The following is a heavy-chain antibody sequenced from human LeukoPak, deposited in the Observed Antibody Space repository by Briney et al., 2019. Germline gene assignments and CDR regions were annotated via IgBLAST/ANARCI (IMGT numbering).Heavy chain of an antibody. CDR2: ISSSSSDI. Sequence: GGXXRXXWAASGFTVSSNYMGWVXQAAGKGXGXXASISSSSSDIYYADSGRGGFTISRDNAKTSLYLQMNSLRAEDTAVYYCARSLAQDVVPARNWFDPWGQGTPVTVSS. CDR3: ARSLAQDVVPARNWFDP. J-gene: IGHJ5*02. CDR1: GFTVSSNY. V-gene: IGHV3-21*01. D-gene: IGHD2-2*01.